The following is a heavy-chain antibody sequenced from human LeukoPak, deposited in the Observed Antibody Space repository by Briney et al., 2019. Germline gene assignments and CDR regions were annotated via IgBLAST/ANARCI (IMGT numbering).Heavy chain of an antibody. CDR1: GFTFNNYW. CDR3: AQERRDGYKDDAFDI. D-gene: IGHD5-24*01. CDR2: INSDGSST. J-gene: IGHJ3*02. V-gene: IGHV3-74*01. Sequence: GGSLRLSCAASGFTFNNYWMHWVRQSPGKGLVWVSHINSDGSSTSYADSVKGRFTISRDNAENTLYLQMNSLRAEDTAVYYCAQERRDGYKDDAFDIWGQGTMVIVSS.